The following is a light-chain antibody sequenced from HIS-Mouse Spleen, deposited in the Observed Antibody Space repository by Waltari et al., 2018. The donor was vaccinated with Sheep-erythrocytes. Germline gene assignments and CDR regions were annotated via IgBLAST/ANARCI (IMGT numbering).Light chain of an antibody. CDR3: QSADSSGTYV. Sequence: SYELTQPPSVSVSPGQTARITFSGDALPKQYAYWYQQKPGQAPVLVIDKDSERPSGIPERFSGSSSGKTVTLTISGVQAEDEADYYCQSADSSGTYVFGTGTKVTVL. V-gene: IGLV3-25*03. CDR1: ALPKQY. CDR2: KDS. J-gene: IGLJ1*01.